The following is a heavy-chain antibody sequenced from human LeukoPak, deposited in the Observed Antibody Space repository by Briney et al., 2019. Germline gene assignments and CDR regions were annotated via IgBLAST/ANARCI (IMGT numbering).Heavy chain of an antibody. CDR2: IYYSGST. Sequence: SETLSLTCTVSGGSISSYYWSWIRQPPGKGLEWTGYIYYSGSTNYNPSLKSRVTISVDTSKNQFSLKLSSVTAADTAVYYCARDNFLGSGSYYGLDYWGQGTLVTVSS. CDR1: GGSISSYY. D-gene: IGHD3-10*01. CDR3: ARDNFLGSGSYYGLDY. J-gene: IGHJ4*02. V-gene: IGHV4-59*01.